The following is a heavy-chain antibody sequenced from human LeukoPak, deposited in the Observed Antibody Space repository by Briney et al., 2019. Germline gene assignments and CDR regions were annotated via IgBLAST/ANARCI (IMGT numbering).Heavy chain of an antibody. J-gene: IGHJ4*02. D-gene: IGHD3-9*01. Sequence: PGGSLRLSCAASGFTFSSYWMHWVRQALGKGLVWVSRINSDGSSTSYADSVKGRFTISRDNAKNTLYLQMNSLRAEDTAVYYCARVWYYDILTGYSPFDYWGQGTLVTVSS. V-gene: IGHV3-74*01. CDR2: INSDGSST. CDR1: GFTFSSYW. CDR3: ARVWYYDILTGYSPFDY.